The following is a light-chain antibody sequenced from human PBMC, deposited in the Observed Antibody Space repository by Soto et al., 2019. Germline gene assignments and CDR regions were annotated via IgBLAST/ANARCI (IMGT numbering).Light chain of an antibody. CDR1: QNVSSY. V-gene: IGKV3-11*01. CDR2: DAS. Sequence: EIVLTQSPATLSLSPGGRATLSCRASQNVSSYLAWYQQKPGQAPRLLIYDASNRAIGIPARFSGSGSGTDFTLTISSLQPEDFAVYFCQQRSNWPRLTFGGGTKVDIK. J-gene: IGKJ4*01. CDR3: QQRSNWPRLT.